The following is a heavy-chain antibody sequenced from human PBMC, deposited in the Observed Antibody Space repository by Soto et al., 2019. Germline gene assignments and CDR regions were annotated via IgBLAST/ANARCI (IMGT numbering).Heavy chain of an antibody. J-gene: IGHJ4*02. D-gene: IGHD2-2*01. CDR2: IYYSGST. V-gene: IGHV4-59*08. CDR1: GGSISSYY. Sequence: PSETLSLTCTVSGGSISSYYWGWIRQPPGKGLEWIGYIYYSGSTNYNPSLKSRVTISVDTSKNQFSLKLSSVTAADTAVYYCSRLYCSSTTCYDLFEYWGQGTLVTVSS. CDR3: SRLYCSSTTCYDLFEY.